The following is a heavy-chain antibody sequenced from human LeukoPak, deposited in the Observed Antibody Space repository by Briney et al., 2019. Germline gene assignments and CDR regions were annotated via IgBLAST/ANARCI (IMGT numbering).Heavy chain of an antibody. Sequence: SQTLSLTCAISGDGVSSNSVAWNWIRQSPSRGLEWLGRTYYRSKWYNDYVVSAKSRITINPDTSKNQFSLQLNSVTPEDTAVYYCARGVNNAFDIWGQGTMVTVSP. CDR2: TYYRSKWYN. CDR3: ARGVNNAFDI. CDR1: GDGVSSNSVA. V-gene: IGHV6-1*01. J-gene: IGHJ3*02.